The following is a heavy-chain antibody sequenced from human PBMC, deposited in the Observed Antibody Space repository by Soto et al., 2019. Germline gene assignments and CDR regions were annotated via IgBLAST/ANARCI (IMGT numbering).Heavy chain of an antibody. D-gene: IGHD3-22*01. CDR3: APHSGYYDY. CDR2: ISSFSNYM. CDR1: GFTFNSYS. J-gene: IGHJ4*02. V-gene: IGHV3-21*01. Sequence: GGSLRLSCAVSGFTFNSYSMNWVRQAPGKGLEWVSSISSFSNYMYYTDSVKGRFTISRDNAKNSLYLQMNSLRAEDTAVYYCAPHSGYYDYWGQGTLVTVSS.